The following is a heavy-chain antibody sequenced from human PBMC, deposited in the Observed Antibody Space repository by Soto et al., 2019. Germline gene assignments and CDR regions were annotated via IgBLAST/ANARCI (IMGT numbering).Heavy chain of an antibody. CDR1: GFTFDDYA. J-gene: IGHJ3*02. V-gene: IGHV3-9*01. CDR3: AKPKPSHCSGGSCLPSAFDI. CDR2: ISWNSGSI. Sequence: GGSLRLSCAASGFTFDDYAMHWVRQAPGKGLEWVSGISWNSGSIGYADSVKGRFTISRDNAKNSLYLQMNSLRAEDTALYYCAKPKPSHCSGGSCLPSAFDIWGQGTMVTVSS. D-gene: IGHD2-15*01.